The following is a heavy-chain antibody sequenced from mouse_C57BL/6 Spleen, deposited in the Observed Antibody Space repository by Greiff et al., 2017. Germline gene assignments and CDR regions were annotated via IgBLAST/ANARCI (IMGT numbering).Heavy chain of an antibody. J-gene: IGHJ2*01. CDR1: GFTFSDYG. V-gene: IGHV5-17*01. D-gene: IGHD2-3*01. CDR2: ISSGSSTI. CDR3: ARGDGPYYFDY. Sequence: EVQRVESGGGLVKPGGSLKLSCAASGFTFSDYGMHWVRQAPEKGLEWVAYISSGSSTIYYADTVKGRFTISRDNAKNTLFLQMTSLRSEDTAMYYCARGDGPYYFDYWGQGTTLTVSS.